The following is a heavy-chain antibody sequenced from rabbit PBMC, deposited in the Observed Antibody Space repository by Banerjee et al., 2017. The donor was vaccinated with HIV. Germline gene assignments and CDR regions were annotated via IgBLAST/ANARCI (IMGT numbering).Heavy chain of an antibody. CDR1: GFDFSSYS. CDR3: ARDYAGSSGNTVSNFSL. V-gene: IGHV1S45*01. CDR2: IDPVFGST. D-gene: IGHD8-1*01. Sequence: QEQLKESGGGLVQPGGSLKLSCKASGFDFSSYSMQWVRQAPGKGLEWIGYIDPVFGSTYYANWVNGRFTVSKTSSTTVTLQMTSLTAADTATYFCARDYAGSSGNTVSNFSLWGPGTLVTVS. J-gene: IGHJ4*01.